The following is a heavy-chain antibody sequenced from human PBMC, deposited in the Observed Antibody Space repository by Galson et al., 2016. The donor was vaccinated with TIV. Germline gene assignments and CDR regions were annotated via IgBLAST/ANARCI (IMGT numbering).Heavy chain of an antibody. CDR3: VKTNIYLDTLLADGAFDV. CDR2: ISRNSKNI. CDR1: GFTFDEYA. Sequence: SLRLSCAASGFTFDEYAMHWVRQVPGKGLEWVSGISRNSKNIGYADSVKGRSTISRDNAVNSLYLQMNSLRTEDTALYYCVKTNIYLDTLLADGAFDVWGQGTMVTVS. J-gene: IGHJ3*01. D-gene: IGHD2-8*02. V-gene: IGHV3-9*01.